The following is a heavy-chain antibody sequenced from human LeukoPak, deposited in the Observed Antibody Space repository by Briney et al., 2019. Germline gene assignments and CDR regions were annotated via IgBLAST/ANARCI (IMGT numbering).Heavy chain of an antibody. CDR3: ARVERGHYYDSSGYYHNAFDI. Sequence: ASVKVSCKASGGTFSSYAISWVRQAPGQELEWMGGIIPIFGTANYAQKFQGRVTITTDESTSTAYMELSSLRSEDTAVYYCARVERGHYYDSSGYYHNAFDIWGQGTMVTVSS. V-gene: IGHV1-69*05. J-gene: IGHJ3*02. CDR1: GGTFSSYA. CDR2: IIPIFGTA. D-gene: IGHD3-22*01.